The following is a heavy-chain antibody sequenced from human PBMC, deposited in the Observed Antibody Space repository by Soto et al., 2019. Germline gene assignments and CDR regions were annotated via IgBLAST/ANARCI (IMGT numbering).Heavy chain of an antibody. V-gene: IGHV1-69*01. CDR2: IIPILGTA. D-gene: IGHD2-15*01. CDR3: LVKGSGGESYYY. J-gene: IGHJ4*02. CDR1: GGTFSSYA. Sequence: QVQLVQSGAEVKKPGSSVKVSCKASGGTFSSYAISWVRQAPGQGLEWMGGIIPILGTANYAQKFQGRVTITADESTSTAYMELSSLRSEDTAVDYCLVKGSGGESYYYWGQGTLVTVSS.